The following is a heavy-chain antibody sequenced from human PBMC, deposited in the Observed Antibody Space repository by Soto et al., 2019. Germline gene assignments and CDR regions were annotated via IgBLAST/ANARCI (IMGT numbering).Heavy chain of an antibody. CDR1: GDTFKNSV. J-gene: IGHJ6*02. D-gene: IGHD3-10*01. Sequence: QVQLVQSGVEVKKPGSSVRVSCKASGDTFKNSVISWVRQAPGQGLEWMGGTIPLFGTTDYAQKFQGRLTITTDESTTIAYMEVSRLTSEDTAVYYCVAELDFGKLSVVWGQGNTVIVSS. V-gene: IGHV1-69*01. CDR2: TIPLFGTT. CDR3: VAELDFGKLSVV.